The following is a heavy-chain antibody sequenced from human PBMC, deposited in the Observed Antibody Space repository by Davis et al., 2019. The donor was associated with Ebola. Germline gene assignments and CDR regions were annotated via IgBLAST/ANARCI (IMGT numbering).Heavy chain of an antibody. CDR2: IYSGGST. CDR3: ARDGDGYNSDDY. J-gene: IGHJ4*02. D-gene: IGHD5-24*01. CDR1: GFTFSSYA. Sequence: PGGSLRLSCAASGFTFSSYAMHWVRQAPGKGLEWVSVIYSGGSTYYADSVKGRFTISRHNSKNTLYLQMNSLRAEDTAVYYCARDGDGYNSDDYWGQGTLVTVSS. V-gene: IGHV3-53*04.